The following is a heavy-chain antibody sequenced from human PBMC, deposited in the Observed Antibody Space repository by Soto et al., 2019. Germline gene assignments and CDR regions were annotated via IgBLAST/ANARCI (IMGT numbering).Heavy chain of an antibody. D-gene: IGHD4-17*01. J-gene: IGHJ4*02. Sequence: GGSLRLSCAASGFTFSSLAMSWVRQAPGKGLELVSSISGSGGNTNYADSVKGRFTVSRDNSQNTLFLQMNSLRAEDTAVYYCAKVISTDYDYWGQGTLVTVSS. CDR1: GFTFSSLA. CDR3: AKVISTDYDY. V-gene: IGHV3-23*01. CDR2: ISGSGGNT.